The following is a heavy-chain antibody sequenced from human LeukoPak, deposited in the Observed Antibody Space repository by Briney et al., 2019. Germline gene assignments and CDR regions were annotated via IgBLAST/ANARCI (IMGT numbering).Heavy chain of an antibody. CDR2: ISGSGDST. CDR1: GFTFSNYV. J-gene: IGHJ6*02. CDR3: AKYGAYWFPDV. Sequence: GGSLRLSCAASGFTFSNYVMNWVRQAPGKGLEWVSSISGSGDSTYYADSVKGRFTISRDNSKNTMYLQMNSLRVEDTAVYYCAKYGAYWFPDVWGQGTTVTVSS. V-gene: IGHV3-23*01. D-gene: IGHD2-8*02.